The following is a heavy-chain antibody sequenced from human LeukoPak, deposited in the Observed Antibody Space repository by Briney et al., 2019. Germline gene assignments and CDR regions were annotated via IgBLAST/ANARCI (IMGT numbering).Heavy chain of an antibody. J-gene: IGHJ4*02. D-gene: IGHD5-24*01. CDR3: ARDRDGEFDY. CDR1: GYTFTSYG. Sequence: ASVKVSCKASGYTFTSYGISWVPQAPGQGLECRGWISAYNGNTNYAQKLQGRVTMTTDTSTSTAYMELRSLRSDDTAVYYCARDRDGEFDYWGQGTLVTVSS. V-gene: IGHV1-18*01. CDR2: ISAYNGNT.